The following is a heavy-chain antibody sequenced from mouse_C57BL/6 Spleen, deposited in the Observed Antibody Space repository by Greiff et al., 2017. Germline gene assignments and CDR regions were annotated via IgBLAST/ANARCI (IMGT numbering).Heavy chain of an antibody. V-gene: IGHV1-50*01. CDR3: ATYYCGSSPAWFAY. Sequence: QVQLQQSGAELVKPGASVKLSCKASGYTFTSYWMQWVKQRPGQGLEWIGEIDPSDSYTNYNQKFKGKATLTVDTSSSTAYMQLSSLTSEDSAVYYCATYYCGSSPAWFAYWGQGTLVTVAA. CDR1: GYTFTSYW. CDR2: IDPSDSYT. D-gene: IGHD1-1*01. J-gene: IGHJ3*01.